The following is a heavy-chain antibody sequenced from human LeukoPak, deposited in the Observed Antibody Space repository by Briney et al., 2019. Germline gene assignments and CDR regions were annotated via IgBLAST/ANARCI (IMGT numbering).Heavy chain of an antibody. CDR2: ISGSGGST. V-gene: IGHV3-23*01. CDR1: GFIFSRYA. Sequence: GGSLRLPCAPSGFIFSRYAMRWVRQAPRMGLECVTAISGSGGSTYYAESVKGRFTISRDNSKNTLYLQMNSLRAEDTAVYYCAKCVSSGSYYYGMDVWGQGTTVTVSS. CDR3: AKCVSSGSYYYGMDV. D-gene: IGHD1-26*01. J-gene: IGHJ6*02.